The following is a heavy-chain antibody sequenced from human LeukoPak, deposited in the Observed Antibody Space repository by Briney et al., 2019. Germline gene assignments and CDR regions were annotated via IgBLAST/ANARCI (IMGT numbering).Heavy chain of an antibody. D-gene: IGHD1/OR15-1a*01. Sequence: SETLSLTCSVSGGSMRTPSHYWDWIRQSPGKGLEWIGSMFYSGSTCFNPSLRRRVTISGDTSTNRISLSLASVTAADTAVYYCARRNTEVPDTLPLNAFDVWGQGAMVIVSS. V-gene: IGHV4-39*01. CDR1: GGSMRTPSHY. CDR3: ARRNTEVPDTLPLNAFDV. CDR2: MFYSGST. J-gene: IGHJ3*01.